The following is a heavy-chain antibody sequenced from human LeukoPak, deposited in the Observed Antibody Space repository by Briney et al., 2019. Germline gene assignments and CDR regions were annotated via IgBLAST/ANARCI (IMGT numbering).Heavy chain of an antibody. CDR2: IKSDGST. D-gene: IGHD3-22*01. CDR3: ARAPSEIGGYYPEYFRH. J-gene: IGHJ1*01. V-gene: IGHV3-74*01. CDR1: GFTFSSYW. Sequence: GGSLRLSCAASGFTFSSYWMHWVRQAPGKGLVWVSRIKSDGSTNYADSVKGRFTTSRDNAKNTVSLQMNSLRDEDTGVYYCARAPSEIGGYYPEYFRHWGQGTLVTVSS.